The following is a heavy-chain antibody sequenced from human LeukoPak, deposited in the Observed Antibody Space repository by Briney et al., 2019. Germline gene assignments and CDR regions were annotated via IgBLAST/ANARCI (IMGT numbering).Heavy chain of an antibody. CDR2: IYYSGST. J-gene: IGHJ4*02. CDR1: GGSISSYY. CDR3: ARGLRSDY. D-gene: IGHD4-17*01. V-gene: IGHV4-59*01. Sequence: ETLSLTCTVSGGSISSYYWSWIRQPPGKGLEWIGYIYYSGSTNYNPSLKSRVTISVDTSKNQFSLKLSSVTAADTAVYYCARGLRSDYWGQGTLVTVSS.